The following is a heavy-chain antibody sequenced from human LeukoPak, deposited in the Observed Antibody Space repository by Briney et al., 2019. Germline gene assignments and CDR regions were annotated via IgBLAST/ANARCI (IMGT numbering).Heavy chain of an antibody. D-gene: IGHD3-10*01. J-gene: IGHJ4*02. Sequence: GGSLRLSCAASGFTFSSYAMHWVRQAPGKGLEWVAVISSDGSNKYYADSVKGRFTISRDNAKNSLYLQMNSLRAEDTAVYYCARVNLWFGELTFDYWGQGTLVTVSS. CDR2: ISSDGSNK. CDR3: ARVNLWFGELTFDY. CDR1: GFTFSSYA. V-gene: IGHV3-30-3*01.